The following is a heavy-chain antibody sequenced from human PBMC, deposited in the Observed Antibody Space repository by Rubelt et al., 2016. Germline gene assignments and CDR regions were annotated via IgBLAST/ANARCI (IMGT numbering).Heavy chain of an antibody. Sequence: QVQLQESGPGLVKPSETLSLTCTVSGGSISSYYWSWIRQPAGKGLEWIGEINHSGSTNYNPSLKSRVTISVDTSKNQFSLKLSSVTAADTAVYYCARVSFKLTGTTYYFDYWGQGTLVTVSS. D-gene: IGHD1-7*01. CDR2: INHSGST. CDR3: ARVSFKLTGTTYYFDY. J-gene: IGHJ4*02. V-gene: IGHV4-59*12. CDR1: GGSISSYY.